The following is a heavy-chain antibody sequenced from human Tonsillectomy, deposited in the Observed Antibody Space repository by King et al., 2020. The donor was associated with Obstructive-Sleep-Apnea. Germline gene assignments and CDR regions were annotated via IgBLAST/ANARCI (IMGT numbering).Heavy chain of an antibody. J-gene: IGHJ4*02. Sequence: DVQLVESGGGMVQPGGSLRLSCAASGFTFSSYGISWVRQAPGKGLEWASAINTRGTTFYAGSVRGRFTISRYNSQYTVNLQVNSLRAEDTALYYCAKEGGGSGVYWVDSWGQGTLVTVSS. CDR1: GFTFSSYG. V-gene: IGHV3-23*04. CDR3: AKEGGGSGVYWVDS. D-gene: IGHD3-10*01. CDR2: INTRGTT.